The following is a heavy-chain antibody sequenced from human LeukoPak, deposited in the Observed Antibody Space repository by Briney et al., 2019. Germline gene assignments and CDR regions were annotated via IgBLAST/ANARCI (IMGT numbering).Heavy chain of an antibody. Sequence: GGSLRLSCEASGFIVSSYWMHWVRQAPGKGLVWVSRIDDDGSATAYADSVKGRFIISRDDAKNTVYLQMNSLRAEDTAVYYCAIGAPLGYWGQGTLVTVSS. J-gene: IGHJ4*02. D-gene: IGHD3-16*01. CDR1: GFIVSSYW. CDR3: AIGAPLGY. CDR2: IDDDGSAT. V-gene: IGHV3-74*01.